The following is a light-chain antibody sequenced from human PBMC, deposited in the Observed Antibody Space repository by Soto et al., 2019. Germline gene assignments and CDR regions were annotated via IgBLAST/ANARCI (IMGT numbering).Light chain of an antibody. CDR1: ESVSSN. J-gene: IGKJ1*01. CDR2: DTS. V-gene: IGKV3-11*01. Sequence: EIFLTQSPGTLSLSPGERATLSCRASESVSSNLAWYQQKPGQAPRLLIYDTSSRATGIPARFSGSGSGTDFTLTISSLEPEDFAVYYCLHRNNWAWTFGQGTKVDIK. CDR3: LHRNNWAWT.